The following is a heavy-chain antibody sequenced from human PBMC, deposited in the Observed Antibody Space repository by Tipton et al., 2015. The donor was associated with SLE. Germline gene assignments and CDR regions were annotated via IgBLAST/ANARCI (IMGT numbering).Heavy chain of an antibody. CDR2: INSDGSST. Sequence: SLRLSCAASGFTFSSYWMHWVRQAPGKGLVWVSRINSDGSSTTYADSVKGRFTISRDNSKNTLYLQMNSLRAEDTAVYYCARDEGSGLSGYWGQGTLVTVSS. J-gene: IGHJ4*02. D-gene: IGHD3-10*01. CDR1: GFTFSSYW. V-gene: IGHV3-74*01. CDR3: ARDEGSGLSGY.